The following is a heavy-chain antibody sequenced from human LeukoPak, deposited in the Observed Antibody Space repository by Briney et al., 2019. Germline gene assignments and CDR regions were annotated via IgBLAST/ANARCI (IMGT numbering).Heavy chain of an antibody. CDR1: GFTFSRYA. CDR2: ISYDGSNK. J-gene: IGHJ4*02. Sequence: GGSLRLSCAASGFTFSRYAMHWVRQAPGKGLEWVAVISYDGSNKYYADSVKGRFTISRDNSKNTLYLQMNSLRAEDTAVYYCARADLIAAAGLDYWGQGTLVTVSS. V-gene: IGHV3-30*04. CDR3: ARADLIAAAGLDY. D-gene: IGHD6-13*01.